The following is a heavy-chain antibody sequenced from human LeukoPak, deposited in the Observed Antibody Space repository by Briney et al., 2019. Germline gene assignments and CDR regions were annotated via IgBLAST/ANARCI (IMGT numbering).Heavy chain of an antibody. CDR3: ARDQVTVTTLDNWFDP. J-gene: IGHJ5*02. V-gene: IGHV1-2*02. Sequence: ASVKVSCKASGYTFTGYYMHWVRQAPGQGLEWMGWINPNSGGTNYAQKFQGRVTMTRDTSISTAYMELSRLRSDDTAVHYCARDQVTVTTLDNWFDPWGQGTLVTVSS. D-gene: IGHD4-17*01. CDR1: GYTFTGYY. CDR2: INPNSGGT.